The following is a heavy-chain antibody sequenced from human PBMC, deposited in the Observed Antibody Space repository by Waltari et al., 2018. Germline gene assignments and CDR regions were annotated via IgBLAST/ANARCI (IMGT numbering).Heavy chain of an antibody. Sequence: QVQLTESGGGVVQPGRSLRLSCAASGFPFRYYAMHWVRQAPGKGLEWVAVNSHDGTINNYLDFVKGRFSISRDNSKNTLFLQMNSLRREDTAVYYCVRGLGLGWFDPWGQGTLVTVSS. D-gene: IGHD1-26*01. CDR3: VRGLGLGWFDP. V-gene: IGHV3-30*04. CDR2: NSHDGTIN. CDR1: GFPFRYYA. J-gene: IGHJ5*02.